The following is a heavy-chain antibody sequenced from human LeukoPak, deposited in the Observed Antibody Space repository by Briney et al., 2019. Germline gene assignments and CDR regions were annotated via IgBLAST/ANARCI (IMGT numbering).Heavy chain of an antibody. Sequence: GGSLRLSCAASGFTFSSYAMSWVRQAPGKGLEWVSAITATSSSTYDADSVRGRLTISRDNSKNTLYLQINSLRVEDTAVYYCVKDSGTYSFDYWGQGTQVTVSS. D-gene: IGHD1-26*01. CDR3: VKDSGTYSFDY. V-gene: IGHV3-23*01. CDR1: GFTFSSYA. CDR2: ITATSSST. J-gene: IGHJ4*02.